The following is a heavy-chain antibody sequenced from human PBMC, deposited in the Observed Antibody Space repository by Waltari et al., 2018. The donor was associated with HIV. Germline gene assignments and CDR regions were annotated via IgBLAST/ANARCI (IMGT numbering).Heavy chain of an antibody. Sequence: EVQLVESGGGLVKPGGSLRLSCAASGFTFSNAWMSWVRQAPGKGLEWVGRIKSKTDGGKTDYAAPVKGRLTNSRDDSKNTLYLQMNSLKTEDTAVYYCTTGKRITMIVVVNSAFDIWGQGTMVTVSS. CDR3: TTGKRITMIVVVNSAFDI. V-gene: IGHV3-15*01. J-gene: IGHJ3*02. CDR2: IKSKTDGGKT. CDR1: GFTFSNAW. D-gene: IGHD3-22*01.